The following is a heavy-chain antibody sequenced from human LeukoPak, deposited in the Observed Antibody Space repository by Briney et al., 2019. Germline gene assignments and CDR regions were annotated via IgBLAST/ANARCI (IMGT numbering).Heavy chain of an antibody. V-gene: IGHV4-59*01. Sequence: KPSETLSLTCTVSGGSISSYYGSWIRQPPGKGLEWIGYIYYSGSTNYNPSLKSRVTISVDTSKNQLSLKLSSVTAADTAVYYCARGILSVAYFDYWGQGTQVTVSS. CDR1: GGSISSYY. D-gene: IGHD6-19*01. CDR2: IYYSGST. CDR3: ARGILSVAYFDY. J-gene: IGHJ4*02.